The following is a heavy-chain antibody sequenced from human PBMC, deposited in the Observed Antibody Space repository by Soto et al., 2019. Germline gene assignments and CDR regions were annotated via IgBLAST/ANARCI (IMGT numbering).Heavy chain of an antibody. V-gene: IGHV4-4*02. CDR1: GGSISSSNW. D-gene: IGHD3-10*01. CDR3: ARRRSGGQNYYYYGMDV. J-gene: IGHJ6*02. Sequence: PSETLSLTCAVSGGSISSSNWWSWVRQPPGMGLEWIGEIYHSGSTNYNPSLKSRVTISVDKSKNQFSLKLSSVTAADTAVYYCARRRSGGQNYYYYGMDVWGQGTTVTVSS. CDR2: IYHSGST.